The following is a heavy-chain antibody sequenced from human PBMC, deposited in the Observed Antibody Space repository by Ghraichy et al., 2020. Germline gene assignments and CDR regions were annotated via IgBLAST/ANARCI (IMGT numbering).Heavy chain of an antibody. D-gene: IGHD3-3*01. CDR1: GGSFSGYY. Sequence: SETLSLTCAVYGGSFSGYYWSWIRQPPEKGLEWIGEINHSGSTNYNPSLKSRVTISVDTSKNQFSLKLSSVTAADTAVYYCARAESYYDFWSGYLNWFDPWGQGTLVTVSS. CDR2: INHSGST. V-gene: IGHV4-34*01. CDR3: ARAESYYDFWSGYLNWFDP. J-gene: IGHJ5*02.